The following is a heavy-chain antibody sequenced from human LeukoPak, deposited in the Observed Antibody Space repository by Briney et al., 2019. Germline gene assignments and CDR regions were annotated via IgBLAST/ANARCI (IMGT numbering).Heavy chain of an antibody. CDR2: VWSDGTNK. J-gene: IGHJ4*02. D-gene: IGHD3-10*01. Sequence: GSLRLSCAASGFTFSGYAMHWVRQAPGKGLEWVTVVWSDGTNKYYADSVKGRFTVSRDNSKNTLFLQMNSLRAEDTAVYYCATNYGSGNTDHYFDYWGQGTLVTVSS. CDR3: ATNYGSGNTDHYFDY. V-gene: IGHV3-33*01. CDR1: GFTFSGYA.